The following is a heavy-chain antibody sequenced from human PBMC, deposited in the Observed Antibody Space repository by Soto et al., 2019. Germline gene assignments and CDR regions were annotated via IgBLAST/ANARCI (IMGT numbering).Heavy chain of an antibody. CDR1: GFTFSSYW. Sequence: GSLRLSCAASGFTFSSYWMSWVRQAPGKGLEWVANIKQDGSEKYYVDSVKGRFTISRDNAKNSLYLQINSLRAEDTAVYYCARFYYDSSGYLPSPYYYYYGMDVWGQGTTVTVSS. CDR3: ARFYYDSSGYLPSPYYYYYGMDV. J-gene: IGHJ6*02. CDR2: IKQDGSEK. D-gene: IGHD3-22*01. V-gene: IGHV3-7*04.